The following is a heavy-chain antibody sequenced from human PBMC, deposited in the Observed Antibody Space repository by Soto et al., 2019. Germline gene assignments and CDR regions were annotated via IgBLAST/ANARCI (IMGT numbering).Heavy chain of an antibody. Sequence: GGSLRLSCAASGFTFSSYAMSWVRQAPGKGLEWVSAISGSGGSTYYADSVKGRFTISRDNSKNTLYLQMNSLRAEDKAVYYCAKDKGRYDFWSGYYSYYYGMDVWGQGTTVTVSS. CDR3: AKDKGRYDFWSGYYSYYYGMDV. J-gene: IGHJ6*02. CDR2: ISGSGGST. D-gene: IGHD3-3*01. V-gene: IGHV3-23*01. CDR1: GFTFSSYA.